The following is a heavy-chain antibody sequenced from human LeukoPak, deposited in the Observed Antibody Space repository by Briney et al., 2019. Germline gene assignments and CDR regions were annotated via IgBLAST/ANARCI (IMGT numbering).Heavy chain of an antibody. CDR2: INPNRDGT. Sequence: ASVKVSCKASGYTFTGYYMHWVRQAPGQGLEWMGWINPNRDGTNYAQKFQGRVTMTRDTSTSTAYMELSRLRSDDTAVYYCARTQHLVLRSPLDPWGQGTLVTVSS. CDR1: GYTFTGYY. V-gene: IGHV1-2*02. CDR3: ARTQHLVLRSPLDP. J-gene: IGHJ5*02. D-gene: IGHD6-13*01.